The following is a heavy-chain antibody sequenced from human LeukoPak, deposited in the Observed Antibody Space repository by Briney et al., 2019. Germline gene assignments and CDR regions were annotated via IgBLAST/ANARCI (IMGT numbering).Heavy chain of an antibody. CDR1: GGSISSYY. D-gene: IGHD4-17*01. V-gene: IGHV4-34*01. J-gene: IGHJ4*02. CDR2: INHSGST. CDR3: ARRPTGIDY. Sequence: PSETLSLTCTVSGGSISSYYWSWIRQPPGKGLEWIGEINHSGSTNYNPSLKSRVTISLDTSNNQFSLKLSSVTAADTAVYYCARRPTGIDYWGQGTLVTVSS.